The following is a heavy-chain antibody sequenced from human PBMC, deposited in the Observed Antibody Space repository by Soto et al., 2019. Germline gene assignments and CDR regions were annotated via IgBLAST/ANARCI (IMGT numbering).Heavy chain of an antibody. CDR3: ARTLRYSIRNTCYLFDP. Sequence: SETLSLTCTVSNGSIKTDNYYWSWIRQPPGKGLEWIGYIYFTGSTYYNPSLKSRVSMSIDTSQNQFSLKLTSVTAADTAVYYCARTLRYSIRNTCYLFDPWGQGKMVTVSS. CDR2: IYFTGST. D-gene: IGHD3-9*01. J-gene: IGHJ5*02. CDR1: NGSIKTDNYY. V-gene: IGHV4-30-4*01.